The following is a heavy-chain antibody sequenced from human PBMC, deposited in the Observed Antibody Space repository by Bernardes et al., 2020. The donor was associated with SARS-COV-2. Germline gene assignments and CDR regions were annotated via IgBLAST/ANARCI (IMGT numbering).Heavy chain of an antibody. CDR2: IYTSGST. V-gene: IGHV4-61*02. J-gene: IGHJ5*02. CDR1: GGSISSGSYY. Sequence: TLSLTCTVPGGSISSGSYYWSWIRQPAGKGLEWIGRIYTSGSTNYNPSLKSRVTISVDTSKNQFSLKLSSVTAADTAVYYCARDPGPYGSEKVPSAWFDPWGQGTLVTGSS. CDR3: ARDPGPYGSEKVPSAWFDP. D-gene: IGHD3-10*01.